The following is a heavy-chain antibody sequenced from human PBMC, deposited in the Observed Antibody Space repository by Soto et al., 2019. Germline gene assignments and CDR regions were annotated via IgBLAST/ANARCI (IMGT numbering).Heavy chain of an antibody. J-gene: IGHJ4*02. Sequence: ASVKVSCKASGYTFTSYGISWVRQAPGQGLEWMGWISAYNGNTNYAQNLQGRVTMTTDTSTSTAYMELRSLRSDDTAVYYCARAYSSIAARQTDYWGQGTLVTVSS. CDR2: ISAYNGNT. D-gene: IGHD6-6*01. V-gene: IGHV1-18*04. CDR1: GYTFTSYG. CDR3: ARAYSSIAARQTDY.